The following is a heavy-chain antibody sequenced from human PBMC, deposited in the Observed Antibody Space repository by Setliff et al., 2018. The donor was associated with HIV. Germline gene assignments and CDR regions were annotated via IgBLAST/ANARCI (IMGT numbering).Heavy chain of an antibody. D-gene: IGHD5-12*01. Sequence: KTSETLSLTCSVSGGSISSSGYYWSWIRQHPGKGLEWLGYIHYSGTTYYSPSLESRLTISIDTSENQFSLLLKSLTAADTAVYFCARASSGYESRGPLDFWGPGMLVTVSS. J-gene: IGHJ4*02. V-gene: IGHV4-31*03. CDR2: IHYSGTT. CDR1: GGSISSSGYY. CDR3: ARASSGYESRGPLDF.